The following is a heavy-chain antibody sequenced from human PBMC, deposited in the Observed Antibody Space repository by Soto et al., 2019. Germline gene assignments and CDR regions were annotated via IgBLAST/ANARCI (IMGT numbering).Heavy chain of an antibody. CDR3: VRGPTYYYDSSGYYLFDY. J-gene: IGHJ4*02. CDR1: GGSISSYY. V-gene: IGHV4-59*01. CDR2: IYYILTT. D-gene: IGHD3-22*01. Sequence: SETLSLTWSVSGGSISSYYWSWIRQPPEKGLECIGYIYYILTTNYNPSLKSRVTISVDTSKNQFSLKLSSVTAADTAVYYFVRGPTYYYDSSGYYLFDYWGQGTLVTVSS.